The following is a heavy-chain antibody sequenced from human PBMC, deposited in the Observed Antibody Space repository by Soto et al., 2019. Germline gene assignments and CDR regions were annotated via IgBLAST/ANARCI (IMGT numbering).Heavy chain of an antibody. J-gene: IGHJ6*02. CDR3: ARDGPLRFMEWSRNYYYGMDV. CDR2: IYYSGTT. CDR1: GGSVSSGSYY. Sequence: SETLSLTCTVSGGSVSSGSYYWTWIRQPPGKGLEWLGYIYYSGTTNYNPPLKSRITISVDTSKNQFSLKVSSVTAADTAVYYCARDGPLRFMEWSRNYYYGMDVWGQGTTVTVSS. D-gene: IGHD3-3*01. V-gene: IGHV4-61*01.